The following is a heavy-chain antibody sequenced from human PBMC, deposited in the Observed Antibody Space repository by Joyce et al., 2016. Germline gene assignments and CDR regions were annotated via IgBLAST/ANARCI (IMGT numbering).Heavy chain of an antibody. CDR2: IYHNGKT. Sequence: VQLQESGPGLVKPSETLSLTCDVSGDSISSGYFYGWVRQAPGKGLEWIANIYHNGKTYYNASLKSRVTISVDTSKNQLSLKLCSVTAADTAVYYCARDPQNFGFWGQGTLVIVSS. V-gene: IGHV4-38-2*02. J-gene: IGHJ4*02. CDR3: ARDPQNFGF. D-gene: IGHD2/OR15-2a*01. CDR1: GDSISSGYF.